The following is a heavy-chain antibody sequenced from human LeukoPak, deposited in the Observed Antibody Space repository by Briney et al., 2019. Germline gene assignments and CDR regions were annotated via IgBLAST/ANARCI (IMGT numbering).Heavy chain of an antibody. Sequence: PGGSLRLSCAASGFTFNNYAMNGVRQAPGKGVEWVSSISGGGETTYYADSAKGRFTISRDNSQNTVYLQMNSLRAEDTAVYYCARDYADYVGYFFFDYWGQGTLVTVSS. CDR1: GFTFNNYA. D-gene: IGHD4-17*01. J-gene: IGHJ4*02. CDR2: ISGGGETT. CDR3: ARDYADYVGYFFFDY. V-gene: IGHV3-23*01.